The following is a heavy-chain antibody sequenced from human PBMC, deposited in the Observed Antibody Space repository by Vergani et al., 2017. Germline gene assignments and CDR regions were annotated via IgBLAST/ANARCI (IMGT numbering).Heavy chain of an antibody. Sequence: EVQLVQSGAEVKKPGESLKISCKGSGYSFTSYWIGWVRQMPGKGLEWMGIIYPGDSDTRYSPSFQGQVTISADKTISTAYLQWRSLKASATAMYYCARIPENYYYYYDMHAWSNVTTVTVS. J-gene: IGHJ6*03. V-gene: IGHV5-51*03. CDR2: IYPGDSDT. CDR1: GYSFTSYW. CDR3: ARIPENYYYYYDMHA. D-gene: IGHD1-14*01.